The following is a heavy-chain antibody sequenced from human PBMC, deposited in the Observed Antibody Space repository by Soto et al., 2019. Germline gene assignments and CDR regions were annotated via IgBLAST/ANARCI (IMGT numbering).Heavy chain of an antibody. CDR3: AKIFSELPDY. CDR1: GFTFSSYA. V-gene: IGHV3-23*01. Sequence: GGSLRLSCAASGFTFSSYAMSWVRQAPGKGLGWVSAISGSGGSTYSADSVKSRFTISRDNSKNALYLQMNSLRAEDTAVYYCAKIFSELPDYWGQGTLVTVSS. J-gene: IGHJ4*02. CDR2: ISGSGGST. D-gene: IGHD3-3*01.